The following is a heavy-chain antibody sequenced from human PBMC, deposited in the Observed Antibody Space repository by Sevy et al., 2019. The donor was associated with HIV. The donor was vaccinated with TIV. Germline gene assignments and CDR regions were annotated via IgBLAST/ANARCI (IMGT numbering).Heavy chain of an antibody. V-gene: IGHV3-7*01. CDR3: AREQISASKSDYFGS. CDR2: INQDGSEK. CDR1: GFTFSNYW. Sequence: GGSLRLSCAASGFTFSNYWMSWVRQAPGKGLECVANINQDGSEKYYLDSVKGRFIVSRDNAKNSLYLQMNSLRAEDSAVYYCAREQISASKSDYFGSWGQGTLVTVSS. J-gene: IGHJ4*02.